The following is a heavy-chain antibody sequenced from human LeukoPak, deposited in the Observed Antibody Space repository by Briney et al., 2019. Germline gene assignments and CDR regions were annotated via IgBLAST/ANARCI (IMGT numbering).Heavy chain of an antibody. Sequence: PGGSLRLSCAASSGFAVSSNYMSWVRQAPGKGLEWVSYISSSSSTIYYADSVKGRLTISRDNAKNSLYLQMNSLRAEDTAVYYCARELAVAGTGYWGQGTLVTVSS. D-gene: IGHD6-19*01. CDR2: ISSSSSTI. J-gene: IGHJ4*02. V-gene: IGHV3-48*04. CDR1: SGFAVSSNY. CDR3: ARELAVAGTGY.